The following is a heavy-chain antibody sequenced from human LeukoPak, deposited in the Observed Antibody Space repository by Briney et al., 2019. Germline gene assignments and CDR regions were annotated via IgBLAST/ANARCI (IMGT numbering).Heavy chain of an antibody. V-gene: IGHV1-2*02. CDR1: GYTFTGYY. J-gene: IGHJ4*02. Sequence: GASVKVSCKASGYTFTGYYMHWVRQAPGQGLEWMGWINPNSGGTNYAQKFQGRVTMTRDTSISTAYMELSRLRSDDTAVYYCARDQGDGYNYSFDYWGQGTLVTVSS. CDR2: INPNSGGT. CDR3: ARDQGDGYNYSFDY. D-gene: IGHD5-24*01.